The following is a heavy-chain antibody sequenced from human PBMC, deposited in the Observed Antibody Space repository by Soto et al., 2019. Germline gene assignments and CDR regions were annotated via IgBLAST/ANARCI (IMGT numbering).Heavy chain of an antibody. Sequence: SGPTLVNPRQTLTLTCTLSGSSLSTSGVGVGWIRQPPGKALEWLALIYWNDDKRYSPSLKRRLTITKVTSKNQVVLTMTNMDPVDTATYYCAHRPPDIVATMGYFDYWGQGTLVTVSS. CDR3: AHRPPDIVATMGYFDY. D-gene: IGHD5-12*01. CDR1: GSSLSTSGVG. CDR2: IYWNDDK. J-gene: IGHJ4*02. V-gene: IGHV2-5*01.